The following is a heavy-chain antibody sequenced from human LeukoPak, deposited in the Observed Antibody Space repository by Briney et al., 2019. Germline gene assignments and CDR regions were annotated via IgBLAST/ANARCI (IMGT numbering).Heavy chain of an antibody. CDR2: LSGSGGST. V-gene: IGHV3-23*01. CDR3: AKNAAGIVLMIYAPLDS. CDR1: GFTSGMYA. D-gene: IGHD2-8*01. Sequence: GGSLRLSCAASGFTSGMYAMSWVRQAPGKGLEWVSTLSGSGGSTYYADSVKGRFTISGDESKNTLSLQMNSPRSEDTAVYYCAKNAAGIVLMIYAPLDSWGQGTLVTVSS. J-gene: IGHJ4*02.